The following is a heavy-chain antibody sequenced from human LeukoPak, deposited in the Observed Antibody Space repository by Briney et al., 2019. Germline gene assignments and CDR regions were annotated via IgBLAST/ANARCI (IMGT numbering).Heavy chain of an antibody. D-gene: IGHD2-15*01. CDR1: GFTFSSYA. J-gene: IGHJ6*03. V-gene: IGHV3-23*01. CDR2: ISGSGGST. Sequence: GGSLRLSCAASGFTFSSYAMSWVRQAPGKGLEWVSAISGSGGSTYYADSVKGRFTISRDNSENTLYLQMNSLRAEDTAVYYCAKDLRGGGYYMDVWGKGTTVTVSS. CDR3: AKDLRGGGYYMDV.